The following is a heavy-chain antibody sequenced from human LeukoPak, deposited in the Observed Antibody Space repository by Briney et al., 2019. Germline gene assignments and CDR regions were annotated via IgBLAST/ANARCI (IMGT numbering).Heavy chain of an antibody. CDR1: GYTFTSYY. CDR2: INPSGGST. J-gene: IGHJ4*02. D-gene: IGHD2-21*02. Sequence: ASVKASCKASGYTFTSYYMHWVRQAPGQGLEWMGIINPSGGSTSYAQKFQGRVTMTRDTSTSTVYMELSSLRSEDTAAYYCARDRGVVTATYYFDYWGQGTLVTVSS. CDR3: ARDRGVVTATYYFDY. V-gene: IGHV1-46*01.